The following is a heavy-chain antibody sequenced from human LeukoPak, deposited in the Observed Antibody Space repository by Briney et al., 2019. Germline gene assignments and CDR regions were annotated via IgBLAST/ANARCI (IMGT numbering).Heavy chain of an antibody. CDR1: GYTFTSYD. D-gene: IGHD2/OR15-2a*01. Sequence: GASVKVSCKASGYTFTSYDINWVRQATGQGLEWMGWMNPNSGNTGYAQKFQGRVTMTRNTSISTAYMELSSLRSEDTAVYYCARGIRNRAQGLKKYYFDYWGQGTLVTVSS. CDR3: ARGIRNRAQGLKKYYFDY. J-gene: IGHJ4*02. CDR2: MNPNSGNT. V-gene: IGHV1-8*01.